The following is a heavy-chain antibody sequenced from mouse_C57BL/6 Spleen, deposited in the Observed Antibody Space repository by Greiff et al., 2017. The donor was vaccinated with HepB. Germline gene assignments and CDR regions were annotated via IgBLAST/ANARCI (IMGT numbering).Heavy chain of an antibody. CDR1: GYAFSSYW. CDR3: ASELGLYFDY. Sequence: VKLVESGAELVKPGASVKISCKASGYAFSSYWMNWVKQRPGKGLEWIGQIYPGDGDTNYNGKFKGKATLTADKSSSTAYMQLSSLTSEDSAVYFCASELGLYFDYWGQGTTLTVSS. D-gene: IGHD4-1*01. J-gene: IGHJ2*01. CDR2: IYPGDGDT. V-gene: IGHV1-80*01.